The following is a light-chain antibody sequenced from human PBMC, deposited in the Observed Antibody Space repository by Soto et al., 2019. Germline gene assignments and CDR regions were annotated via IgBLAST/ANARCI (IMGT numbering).Light chain of an antibody. Sequence: QSVLTQPRSVSGSPGQSVTISCTGTSSDVGLYNYVSWYQQHPGKAPKLIICDVSKRPSGVPDRFSGSKSGNTASLTISGLQAEDEGEYFCCSYGGSYTPYVFGTGTKLTVL. CDR3: CSYGGSYTPYV. CDR1: SSDVGLYNY. V-gene: IGLV2-11*01. J-gene: IGLJ1*01. CDR2: DVS.